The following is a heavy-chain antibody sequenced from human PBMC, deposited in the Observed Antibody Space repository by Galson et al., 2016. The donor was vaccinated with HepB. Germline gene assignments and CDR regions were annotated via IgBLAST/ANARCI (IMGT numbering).Heavy chain of an antibody. Sequence: SETLSLTCAVYGGSFSGYYWSWIRQPPGKGLEWIGEINHSGSTNYNPSLKSRVTISVDTSRNQFSLKLNSVTAADTVVYYCTRGGPGETLWGLGTMVTVSS. CDR2: INHSGST. V-gene: IGHV4-34*01. CDR1: GGSFSGYY. J-gene: IGHJ3*01. D-gene: IGHD3-10*01. CDR3: TRGGPGETL.